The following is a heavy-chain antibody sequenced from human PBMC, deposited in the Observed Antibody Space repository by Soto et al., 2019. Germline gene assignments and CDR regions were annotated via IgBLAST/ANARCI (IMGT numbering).Heavy chain of an antibody. D-gene: IGHD2-15*01. J-gene: IGHJ6*02. Sequence: QVQLVQSGAEVKKPGSSVKVSCKASGGTFSSYAISWVRQAPGQGLEWMGGIIPIFGTANYAQKFQGRVTITADESTSTAYMELSSLRSEDTAVYYCAREDIVVVVAATTSRRWGMDVWGQGSTVTVSS. V-gene: IGHV1-69*01. CDR1: GGTFSSYA. CDR3: AREDIVVVVAATTSRRWGMDV. CDR2: IIPIFGTA.